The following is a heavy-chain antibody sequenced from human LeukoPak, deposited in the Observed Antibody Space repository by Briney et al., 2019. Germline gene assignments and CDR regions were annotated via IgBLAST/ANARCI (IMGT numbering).Heavy chain of an antibody. CDR2: IYSGGST. CDR3: ARDSSSWYYFDY. V-gene: IGHV3-53*01. CDR1: GFTVSSNY. D-gene: IGHD6-13*01. J-gene: IGHJ4*02. Sequence: GGSLRLSCAASGFTVSSNYMSWVRQAPGKGLEWVSVIYSGGSTYYADSVKGRFTISRDNSKNTLYLQMNSLRAEDTAVYYCARDSSSWYYFDYWGQGTLVTVSS.